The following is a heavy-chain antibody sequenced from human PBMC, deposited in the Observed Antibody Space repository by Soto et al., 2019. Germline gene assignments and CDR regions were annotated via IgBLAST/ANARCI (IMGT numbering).Heavy chain of an antibody. J-gene: IGHJ5*02. V-gene: IGHV3-74*01. D-gene: IGHD3-10*01. Sequence: GGPLRLSCAASGFIFSSYWMHWVRQAPGKGLVWVSRIKSDGSSTTYADSVKGRFTISRDNARNTLYLQMSSLRAEDTAVYYCVRDYMARRRDPNWFDPWGQGT. CDR2: IKSDGSST. CDR3: VRDYMARRRDPNWFDP. CDR1: GFIFSSYW.